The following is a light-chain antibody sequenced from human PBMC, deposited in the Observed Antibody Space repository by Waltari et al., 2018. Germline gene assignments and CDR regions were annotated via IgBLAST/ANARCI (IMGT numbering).Light chain of an antibody. CDR2: TLA. J-gene: IGKJ2*01. Sequence: DIVMTQTPLSLPVTPGEPAYISCRSSQSLLNWDDGYTYVDWFLQKPGRSPQLLIYTLAYRASGVPDRFSGTGSGSNFSLKISRVEAEDVGVYYCMQRLEFPYTFGQGTRLDIK. CDR3: MQRLEFPYT. V-gene: IGKV2-40*01. CDR1: QSLLNWDDGYTY.